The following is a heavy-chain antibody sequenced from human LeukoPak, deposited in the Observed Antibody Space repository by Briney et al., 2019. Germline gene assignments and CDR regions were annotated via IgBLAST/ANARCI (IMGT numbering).Heavy chain of an antibody. V-gene: IGHV3-66*02. Sequence: GGSLRLSCAASGFTVSSNYMSWVRQAPGKGLEGVSVIYSGGSTYYADSVKGRFTISRDNSKNTLYLQMNSLRAEDTAVYYCARGGAVVPAAISWFDPWGQGTLVTVSS. J-gene: IGHJ5*02. CDR1: GFTVSSNY. CDR3: ARGGAVVPAAISWFDP. CDR2: IYSGGST. D-gene: IGHD2-2*01.